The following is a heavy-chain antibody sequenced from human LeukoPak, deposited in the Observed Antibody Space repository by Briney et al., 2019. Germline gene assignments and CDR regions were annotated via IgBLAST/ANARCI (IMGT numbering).Heavy chain of an antibody. V-gene: IGHV1-69*13. CDR2: IIPIFGTA. D-gene: IGHD3-10*01. CDR1: GGTFSSYA. J-gene: IGHJ4*02. CDR3: ARVWYYYGSGSPYYFDY. Sequence: SVKVSCKASGGTFSSYAISWVRQAPGQGLEWMGGIIPIFGTANYAQKFQGRVTITADESTSTAYMELSSLRSEDTAVYYCARVWYYYGSGSPYYFDYWGQGTLVTVSS.